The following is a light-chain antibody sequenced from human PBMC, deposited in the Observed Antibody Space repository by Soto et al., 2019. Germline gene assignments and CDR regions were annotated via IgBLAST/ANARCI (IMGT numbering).Light chain of an antibody. J-gene: IGKJ4*01. CDR3: QQYTNWPPLT. V-gene: IGKV3-15*01. CDR1: QSVSSN. CDR2: GAS. Sequence: EIVMTQSPATLSVSPGERATLSCRASQSVSSNLAWYQQKPGQAPRLLIYGASTRATRIPARFSGSGSGTDFTLTISSLQSEEFAVYYCQQYTNWPPLTFGGGTKVEIK.